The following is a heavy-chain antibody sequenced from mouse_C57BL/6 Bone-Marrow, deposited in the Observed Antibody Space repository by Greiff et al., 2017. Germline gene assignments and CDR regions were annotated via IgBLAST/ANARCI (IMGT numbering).Heavy chain of an antibody. CDR2: IDPSDSYT. J-gene: IGHJ3*01. Sequence: QVQLQQPGAELVKPGASVKLSCKASGYTFTSYWMQWVKQRPGQGLEWIGEIDPSDSYTNYNQKFKGKATFTVDTSSSTAYMQLSSLTSEDSAVYYCALVAWFAYWCQGTLVTVSA. V-gene: IGHV1-50*01. CDR3: ALVAWFAY. CDR1: GYTFTSYW. D-gene: IGHD1-1*02.